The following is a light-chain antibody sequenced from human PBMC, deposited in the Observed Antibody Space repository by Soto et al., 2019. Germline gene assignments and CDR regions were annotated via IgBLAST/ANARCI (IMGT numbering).Light chain of an antibody. CDR1: QSITTS. CDR3: QQYGGSPRIT. CDR2: GAS. V-gene: IGKV3-15*01. J-gene: IGKJ5*01. Sequence: EIVMTQSPATLSVSPGERITLSCRASQSITTSLAWYQQKPGQAPRLLIYGASTRATNVPARFSGSGSGTDFSLIINRLEPEDVAIYYCQQYGGSPRITFGQGTRLEIK.